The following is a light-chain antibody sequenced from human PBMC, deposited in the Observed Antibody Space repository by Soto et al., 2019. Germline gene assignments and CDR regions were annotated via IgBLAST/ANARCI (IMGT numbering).Light chain of an antibody. CDR2: DAS. V-gene: IGKV1-33*01. CDR1: QDIKNY. J-gene: IGKJ4*01. Sequence: DIQMTQSPSSLSASVGDRVTITCQASQDIKNYLNWYQQKSGKAPKLLIYDASDLETEVPSRFSGSGSGTDFTFTINSLQPEDIATYYWQQYDNLPLTFGGGTKVDIK. CDR3: QQYDNLPLT.